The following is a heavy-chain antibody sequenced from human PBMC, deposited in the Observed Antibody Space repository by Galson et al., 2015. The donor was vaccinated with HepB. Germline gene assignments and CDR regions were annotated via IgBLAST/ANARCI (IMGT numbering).Heavy chain of an antibody. CDR1: GGSISSSNW. CDR3: ARAARFGDPGEGAFDI. D-gene: IGHD3-10*01. V-gene: IGHV4-4*02. J-gene: IGHJ3*02. Sequence: ETLSLTCAVSGGSISSSNWWSWVRQPPGKGLEWIGEIYHSGSTNYNPSLKSRVTISVDKSKNQFSLKLSSVTAADTAVYYCARAARFGDPGEGAFDIWGQGTMVTVSS. CDR2: IYHSGST.